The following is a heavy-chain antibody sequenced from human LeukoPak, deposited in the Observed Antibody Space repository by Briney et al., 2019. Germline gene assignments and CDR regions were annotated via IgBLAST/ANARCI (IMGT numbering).Heavy chain of an antibody. CDR1: GGSISSSSYY. D-gene: IGHD6-19*01. CDR3: ARVRIAVAGTWWFDY. CDR2: IYYSGST. V-gene: IGHV4-61*05. Sequence: SETLSLTCTVSGGSISSSSYYWAWIRQPPGKGLEWIGYIYYSGSTNYNPSLKSRVTISVDTSKNQFSLKLSSVTAADTAVYYCARVRIAVAGTWWFDYWGQGTLVTVSS. J-gene: IGHJ4*02.